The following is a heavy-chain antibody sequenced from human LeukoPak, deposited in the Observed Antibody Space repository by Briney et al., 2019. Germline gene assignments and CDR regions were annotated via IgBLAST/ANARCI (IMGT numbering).Heavy chain of an antibody. CDR1: GGSISSGGYY. Sequence: SETLSLTCTVSGGSISSGGYYWSWIRQHPGKGLEWIGYICYSGSTYYNPSLKSRVTISVDTSKSQFSLKLSSVTAADTAVYYCARRLWSRGLFDYWGQGTLVTVSS. J-gene: IGHJ4*02. CDR3: ARRLWSRGLFDY. V-gene: IGHV4-31*03. CDR2: ICYSGST. D-gene: IGHD5-18*01.